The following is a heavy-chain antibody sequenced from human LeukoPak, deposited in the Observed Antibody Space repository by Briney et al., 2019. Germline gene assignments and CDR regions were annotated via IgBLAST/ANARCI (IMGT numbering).Heavy chain of an antibody. V-gene: IGHV3-30*18. CDR2: ISYDGSKK. CDR1: GFTFGSYG. D-gene: IGHD3-22*01. CDR3: AKSDYSYDSSGYLGVDY. Sequence: GRSLRLSCVASGFTFGSYGMHWVRQAPGKGLEWVAFISYDGSKKYYADSLKGRFSISRDHSKNTLYLQMNSLRAEDTAVYYCAKSDYSYDSSGYLGVDYWGQGTLVTVSS. J-gene: IGHJ4*02.